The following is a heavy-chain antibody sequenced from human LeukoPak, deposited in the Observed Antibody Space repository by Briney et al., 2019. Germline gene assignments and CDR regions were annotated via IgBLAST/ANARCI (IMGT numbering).Heavy chain of an antibody. V-gene: IGHV4-34*01. J-gene: IGHJ6*03. CDR1: GGSFSGYY. CDR2: INHSGST. Sequence: SETLSLTCAVYGGSFSGYYWSWIRQPPGKGLEWIGVINHSGSTNYNPSLKSRVTISVDTSKNQFSLKLSSVTAAGTAVYYCARVMSSTISAGYYYYMDVWGKGTTVTVSS. D-gene: IGHD2-2*01. CDR3: ARVMSSTISAGYYYYMDV.